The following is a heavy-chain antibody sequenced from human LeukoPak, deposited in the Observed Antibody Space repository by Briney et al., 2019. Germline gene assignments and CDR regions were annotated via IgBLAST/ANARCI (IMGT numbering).Heavy chain of an antibody. J-gene: IGHJ4*02. CDR2: IIPLLGVT. D-gene: IGHD1-26*01. CDR1: GGTFSSYA. Sequence: ASVKVSCKASGGTFSSYAINWVRQAPGQGLEWMGRIIPLLGVTNYAPKFQDRLTITADKSTSTAYMELSSLRSEDTAVYYCASSVGATPKGSFFDYWGQGTLVTVSS. CDR3: ASSVGATPKGSFFDY. V-gene: IGHV1-69*04.